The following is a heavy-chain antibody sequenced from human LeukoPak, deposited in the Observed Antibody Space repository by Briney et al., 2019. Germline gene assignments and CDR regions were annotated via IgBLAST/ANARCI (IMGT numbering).Heavy chain of an antibody. J-gene: IGHJ4*02. CDR2: INHSGST. CDR3: ARSRTILFDC. D-gene: IGHD1-1*01. Sequence: PSETLSLTCAVYGGSFSGYYWSWIRQPPGKGLEWIGEINHSGSTNYNPSLKSRVTISVDTSKNQFSLKLSSVTAADTAVYYCARSRTILFDCWGQGTLVTVSS. CDR1: GGSFSGYY. V-gene: IGHV4-34*01.